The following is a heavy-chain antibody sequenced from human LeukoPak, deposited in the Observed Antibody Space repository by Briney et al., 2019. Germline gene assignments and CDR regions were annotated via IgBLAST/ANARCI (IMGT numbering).Heavy chain of an antibody. Sequence: GGSLRLACAASGFTFSSYSMNWDRQAPGKGLEWVSSISSSSSYIYYADSVKGRFTISRDNAKNSLYLQMNSLRAEDTAVYYCARDYDSSGYYAPSGDYWGQGTLVTVSS. CDR3: ARDYDSSGYYAPSGDY. CDR1: GFTFSSYS. J-gene: IGHJ4*02. D-gene: IGHD3-22*01. CDR2: ISSSSSYI. V-gene: IGHV3-21*01.